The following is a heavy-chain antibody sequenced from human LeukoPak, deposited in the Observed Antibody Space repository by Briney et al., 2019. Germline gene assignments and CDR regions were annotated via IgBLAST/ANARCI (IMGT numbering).Heavy chain of an antibody. CDR1: GFTFSRYW. D-gene: IGHD6-19*01. Sequence: PGGSLRLSCAASGFTFSRYWMSWVRQAPGKGLEWVSSISSSSSYIYYADSVKGRFTISRDNAKNSLYLQMNSLRVEDTAVYYCARAPTFSGWFDYWGQGTLVTVSS. CDR3: ARAPTFSGWFDY. V-gene: IGHV3-21*01. J-gene: IGHJ4*02. CDR2: ISSSSSYI.